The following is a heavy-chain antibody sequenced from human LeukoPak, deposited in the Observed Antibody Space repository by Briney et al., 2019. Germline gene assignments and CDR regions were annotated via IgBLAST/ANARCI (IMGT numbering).Heavy chain of an antibody. D-gene: IGHD4-11*01. CDR1: GGTFSSYA. CDR3: ATHGMTTGRYNWFDP. J-gene: IGHJ5*02. CDR2: IVPIFGTA. Sequence: SVKVSCKASGGTFSSYAISWVRQAPGQGLEWMGGIVPIFGTANYAQKFQGRVTITADESTSTAYMELSSLRSEDTAVYYCATHGMTTGRYNWFDPWGQGTLVTVSS. V-gene: IGHV1-69*13.